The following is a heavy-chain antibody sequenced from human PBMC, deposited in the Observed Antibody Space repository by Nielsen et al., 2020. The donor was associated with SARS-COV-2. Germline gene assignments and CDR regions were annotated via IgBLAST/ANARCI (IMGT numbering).Heavy chain of an antibody. CDR3: TTAPYDYVWGSYGS. J-gene: IGHJ4*02. Sequence: GESLKISCAASGFTFSSYAMSWVRQAPGKGLEWVGRIKSKTDGGTTDYAAPVKGRFTISRDDSKNTLYLQMNSLKTEDTAVYYCTTAPYDYVWGSYGSWGQGTLVTVSS. V-gene: IGHV3-15*01. D-gene: IGHD3-16*01. CDR1: GFTFSSYA. CDR2: IKSKTDGGTT.